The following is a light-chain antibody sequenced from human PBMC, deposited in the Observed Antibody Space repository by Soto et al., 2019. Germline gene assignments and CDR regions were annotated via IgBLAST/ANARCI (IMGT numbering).Light chain of an antibody. V-gene: IGLV2-14*03. CDR2: EVS. J-gene: IGLJ1*01. CDR3: SSFPSGNTDV. CDR1: SSDVGFSKY. Sequence: QSALTQPASVSGSPGQSITISCTGTSSDVGFSKYVFWFQQHPGKAPKLIISEVSNRPSGVSDRFSGSRSANTASLTISGLKAEDEADDYCSSFPSGNTDVFGPGTKLTVL.